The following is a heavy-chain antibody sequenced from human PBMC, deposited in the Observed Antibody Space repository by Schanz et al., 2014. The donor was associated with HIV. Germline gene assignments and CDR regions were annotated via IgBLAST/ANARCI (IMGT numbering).Heavy chain of an antibody. CDR1: GLIFSNFW. J-gene: IGHJ4*02. D-gene: IGHD4-17*01. Sequence: VQLVESGGGLVQPGGSLRVSCTASGLIFSNFWMSWVRQAPGKGLEWVAVIWYDGSKKYYADSVKGRFTISRDNSKNTLYLQMNSLRAEDTAVYYCATAAVTDYSDNWGQGTLVTVSS. V-gene: IGHV3-33*08. CDR2: IWYDGSKK. CDR3: ATAAVTDYSDN.